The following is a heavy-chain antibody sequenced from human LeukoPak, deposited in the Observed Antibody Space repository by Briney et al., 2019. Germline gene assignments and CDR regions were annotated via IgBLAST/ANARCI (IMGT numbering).Heavy chain of an antibody. V-gene: IGHV4-34*01. D-gene: IGHD1-14*01. J-gene: IGHJ3*02. Sequence: SETLSLTCAVYGGSFSGYYWSWIRQPPGKGLEWIGEINHSGSTNYNPSLKSRVTISVDTSKNQFSLKLSSVTAADTAVYYCARHHPHDAFDIWGQGTMVTVSS. CDR3: ARHHPHDAFDI. CDR1: GGSFSGYY. CDR2: INHSGST.